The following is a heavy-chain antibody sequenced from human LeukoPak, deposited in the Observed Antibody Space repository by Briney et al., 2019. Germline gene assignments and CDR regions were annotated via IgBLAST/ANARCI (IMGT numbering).Heavy chain of an antibody. CDR3: AKAGGAWDYFDC. Sequence: GGSLRLSCAASGFTFSNYAMNWVRQAPGKGLEWVSTITSNGGSTYYADSVEGRFTISRDNSKNTLYLHMNSVRAEDTAVYYCAKAGGAWDYFDCWGQGTLVTVSS. J-gene: IGHJ4*02. V-gene: IGHV3-23*01. D-gene: IGHD3-10*01. CDR1: GFTFSNYA. CDR2: ITSNGGST.